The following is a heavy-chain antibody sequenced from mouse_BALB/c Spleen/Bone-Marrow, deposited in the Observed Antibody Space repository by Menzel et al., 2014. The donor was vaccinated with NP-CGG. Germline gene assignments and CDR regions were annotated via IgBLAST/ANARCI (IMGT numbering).Heavy chain of an antibody. V-gene: IGHV1-14*01. CDR2: INPYNDGT. Sequence: EVQLQQSGPELVKPGASVKMSCKASGYTFTSYVRHWVKQKPGQGLEWIGYINPYNDGTKYNEKFKGKATLTSDKSSSTAYMELSSLTSEDSAVYYCTRGVYYDYDEGAMDYWGQGSSVTDSS. CDR3: TRGVYYDYDEGAMDY. J-gene: IGHJ4*01. CDR1: GYTFTSYV. D-gene: IGHD2-4*01.